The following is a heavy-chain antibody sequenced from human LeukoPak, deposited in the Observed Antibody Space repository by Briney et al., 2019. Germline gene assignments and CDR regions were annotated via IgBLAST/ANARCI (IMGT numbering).Heavy chain of an antibody. D-gene: IGHD3-10*01. V-gene: IGHV1-18*01. CDR3: ARARAHFFTMVRGMDWFDP. J-gene: IGHJ5*02. CDR1: GYTFTSSG. CDR2: ISAYNGNT. Sequence: VASVKVSCKASGYTFTSSGISWVRQAPGQGLEWMGWISAYNGNTNYAQKLQGRVTMTTDTSTSTAYMELRSLRSDDTAVYYCARARAHFFTMVRGMDWFDPWGQGTLVTVSS.